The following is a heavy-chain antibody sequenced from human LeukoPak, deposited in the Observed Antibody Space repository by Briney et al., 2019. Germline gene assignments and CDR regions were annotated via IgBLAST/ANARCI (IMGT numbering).Heavy chain of an antibody. CDR3: ARDPLGATRYYFDY. V-gene: IGHV3-48*03. J-gene: IGHJ4*02. CDR1: GFTFSSYE. Sequence: GGSLRLSCAASGFTFSSYEMNWVRQAPGKGLEWVSYITSSGSTIYYEDSVKGRFTISRDNAKNSLYLQMNSPRAEDTAVYYCARDPLGATRYYFDYWGQGTLVTVSS. D-gene: IGHD1-26*01. CDR2: ITSSGSTI.